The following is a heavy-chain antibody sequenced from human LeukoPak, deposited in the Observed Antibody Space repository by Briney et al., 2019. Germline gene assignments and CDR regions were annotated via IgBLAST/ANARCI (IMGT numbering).Heavy chain of an antibody. D-gene: IGHD3-22*01. CDR2: INHSGIT. V-gene: IGHV4-34*01. J-gene: IGHJ3*02. Sequence: SETLSLTCGVYGGSFSGYYWTWIRQPPGKGLEWIGEINHSGITNYNPSLKSRVIISIDTSKSQFSLKLSSVTAADTAVYYCARAIGGYYYYDSSGYYGSAFDIWGQGTMVTVSS. CDR1: GGSFSGYY. CDR3: ARAIGGYYYYDSSGYYGSAFDI.